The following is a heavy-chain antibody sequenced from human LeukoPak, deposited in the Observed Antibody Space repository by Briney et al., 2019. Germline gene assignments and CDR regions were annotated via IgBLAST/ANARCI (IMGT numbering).Heavy chain of an antibody. D-gene: IGHD3-10*01. CDR1: GYTFTSYY. CDR3: ARDRLVWFGNSAFDI. Sequence: GASVKVSCKASGYTFTSYYMHCVRQAPGQGLEWMGIINPSGGSTSYAQKFQGRVTMTRDTSTSTVYMELSSLRSEDTAVYYCARDRLVWFGNSAFDIWGQGTMVTVSS. J-gene: IGHJ3*02. CDR2: INPSGGST. V-gene: IGHV1-46*01.